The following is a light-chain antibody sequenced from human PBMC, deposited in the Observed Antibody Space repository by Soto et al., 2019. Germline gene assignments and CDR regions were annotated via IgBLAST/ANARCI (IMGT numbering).Light chain of an antibody. CDR3: CSYAGTTTHVL. CDR1: SSDVGSYHL. V-gene: IGLV2-23*02. J-gene: IGLJ7*01. Sequence: QSVLTQPASVSGSPGQSITVSCTGTSSDVGSYHLVSWYQQHPGKAPKLIIYEVTKRPSGVSTRFSGSKSGNTASLTISGLQAEDEADYYCCSYAGTTTHVLFGGGTQLTVL. CDR2: EVT.